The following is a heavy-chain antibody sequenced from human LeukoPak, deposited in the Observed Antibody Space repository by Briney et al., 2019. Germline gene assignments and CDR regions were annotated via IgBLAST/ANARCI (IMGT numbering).Heavy chain of an antibody. CDR1: GYTFTDYY. CDR3: ARGGSGSYFSWLDP. D-gene: IGHD3-10*01. Sequence: GASVKFSCKASGYTFTDYYIHWVRQAPGQGLECMGWINPNSGGTNYAQKFQGRVTMTRDTSISTAYMELSRLRSDDTAVYYCARGGSGSYFSWLDPWGQGTLVTVSS. J-gene: IGHJ5*02. V-gene: IGHV1-2*02. CDR2: INPNSGGT.